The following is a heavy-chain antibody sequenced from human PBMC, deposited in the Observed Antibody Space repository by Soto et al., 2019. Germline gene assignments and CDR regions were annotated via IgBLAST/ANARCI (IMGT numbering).Heavy chain of an antibody. V-gene: IGHV3-30*18. CDR1: GFTFSSYG. Sequence: QVQLVESGGGVVQPGRSLRLSCAASGFTFSSYGMHWVRQAPGKGLEWVAVISYDGSNKYYADSVKGRFTISRDNSKNTLYLQMNSLRAEDTAVYYCAKDINELWSYYLDYWGQGTLVTVSS. J-gene: IGHJ4*02. CDR3: AKDINELWSYYLDY. D-gene: IGHD5-18*01. CDR2: ISYDGSNK.